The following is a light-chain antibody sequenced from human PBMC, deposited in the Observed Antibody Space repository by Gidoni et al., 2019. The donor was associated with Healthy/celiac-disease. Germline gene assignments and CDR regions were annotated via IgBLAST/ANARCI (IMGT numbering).Light chain of an antibody. J-gene: IGKJ3*01. CDR2: GAS. CDR1: QSVSSY. V-gene: IGKV3-11*01. Sequence: DIVLTQSPATLSLSPGERATLSCRASQSVSSYLAWYQQKPGQAPRLLIYGASNRATGIPARFSGSGSGTDFTLTISSLEPEDFAVYYCQQRSNWPRGIFTFGPGTKVDIK. CDR3: QQRSNWPRGIFT.